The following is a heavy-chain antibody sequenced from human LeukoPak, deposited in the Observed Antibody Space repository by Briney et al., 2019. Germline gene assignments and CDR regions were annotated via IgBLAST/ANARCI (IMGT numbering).Heavy chain of an antibody. J-gene: IGHJ4*02. CDR3: ARGAKGLGYCSGGSCYSFDY. CDR1: GASISSYY. D-gene: IGHD2-15*01. CDR2: INHSGST. V-gene: IGHV4-34*01. Sequence: PSETLSLTCTVSGASISSYYWSWIRQPPGKGLEWIGEINHSGSTNYNPSLKSRVTISVDTSKNQFSLKLSSVTAADTAVYYCARGAKGLGYCSGGSCYSFDYWGQGTLVTVSS.